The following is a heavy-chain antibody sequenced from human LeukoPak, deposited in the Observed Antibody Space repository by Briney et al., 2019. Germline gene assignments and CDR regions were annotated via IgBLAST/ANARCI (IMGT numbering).Heavy chain of an antibody. Sequence: GGSLRLSCAASGFTFSSYSMNWDRQAPGKGLEWVSSISSSSSYIYYADSVKGRFTISRDNAKNSLYLQMNSLRAEDTAVYYCARDAGIAARGFGYWGQGTLVTVSS. CDR1: GFTFSSYS. V-gene: IGHV3-21*01. CDR2: ISSSSSYI. J-gene: IGHJ4*02. CDR3: ARDAGIAARGFGY. D-gene: IGHD6-6*01.